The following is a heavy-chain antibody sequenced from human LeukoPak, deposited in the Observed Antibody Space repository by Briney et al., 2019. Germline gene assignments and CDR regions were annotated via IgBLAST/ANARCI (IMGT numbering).Heavy chain of an antibody. J-gene: IGHJ4*02. V-gene: IGHV3-23*01. CDR1: DFTFHNYA. Sequence: PGGSLRLSCVGSDFTFHNYAMSWVRQAPGRGLEWVSSISGSGGATYYADSVKGRFTISRDNSKNSLYLQMNSLRAEDTAVYFCARASGPFDYWGQGTLVTVSS. CDR3: ARASGPFDY. CDR2: ISGSGGAT.